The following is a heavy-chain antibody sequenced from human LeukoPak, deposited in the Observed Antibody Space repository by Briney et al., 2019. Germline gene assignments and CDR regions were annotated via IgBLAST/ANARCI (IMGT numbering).Heavy chain of an antibody. CDR3: ARVGGATLVTMYFDY. V-gene: IGHV3-48*02. D-gene: IGHD4-23*01. CDR2: TTTSSNTI. Sequence: PGGSLRLSCAASGLTFTGYSMIWVRQAPGKGLEWISFTTTSSNTIYYADSVKGRFTISRDNAKKSLYLQMDSLREEDTAVYYCARVGGATLVTMYFDYWGQGTLVTVSP. J-gene: IGHJ4*02. CDR1: GLTFTGYS.